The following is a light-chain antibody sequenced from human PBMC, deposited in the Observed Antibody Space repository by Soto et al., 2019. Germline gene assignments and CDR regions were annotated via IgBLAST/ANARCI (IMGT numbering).Light chain of an antibody. CDR3: QQYNEWPPFT. CDR2: AAS. J-gene: IGKJ5*01. V-gene: IGKV3-15*01. Sequence: EIVLTQSPATLSVFPGARATLSCLASQSVSNHYLAWYQQKPGQAPRLVIYAASTRATGIPDRFSGSVSGTEFTLTISSLQSEDFAVYYCQQYNEWPPFTFGQGTRLEIK. CDR1: QSVSNH.